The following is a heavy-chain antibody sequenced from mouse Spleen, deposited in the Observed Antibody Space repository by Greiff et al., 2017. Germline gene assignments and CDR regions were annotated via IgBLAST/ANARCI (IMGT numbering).Heavy chain of an antibody. CDR2: IYPRDGST. CDR3: AREADYYGSSYEFAY. V-gene: IGHV1-78*01. D-gene: IGHD1-1*01. CDR1: GYTFTDHT. J-gene: IGHJ3*01. Sequence: VQLQESDAELVKPGASVKISCKVSGYTFTDHTIHWMKQRPEQGLEWIGYIYPRDGSTKYNEKFKGKATLTADKSSSTAYMQLNSLTPEDSAVYFCAREADYYGSSYEFAYWGQGTLVTVSA.